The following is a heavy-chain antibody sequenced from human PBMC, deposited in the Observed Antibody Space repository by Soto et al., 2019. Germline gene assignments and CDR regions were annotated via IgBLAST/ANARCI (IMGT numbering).Heavy chain of an antibody. V-gene: IGHV1-69*05. CDR1: GGTFRSYA. CDR3: ARGRASGSYYLLDY. Sequence: ASVKVSCKASGGTFRSYAISWVRQAPGQGLEWMGGIIPLFGTTNYAQKFQGRVTMTRDTAIRTAYMEVSRLRSDDTAVYYCARGRASGSYYLLDYWGQGTLVTVSS. CDR2: IIPLFGTT. D-gene: IGHD3-10*01. J-gene: IGHJ4*02.